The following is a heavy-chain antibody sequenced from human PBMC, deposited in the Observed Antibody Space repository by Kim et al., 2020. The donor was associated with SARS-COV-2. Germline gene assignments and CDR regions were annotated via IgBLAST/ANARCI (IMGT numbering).Heavy chain of an antibody. CDR2: INHSGST. J-gene: IGHJ4*02. V-gene: IGHV4-34*01. Sequence: SETLSLTCAVYGGSFSGYYWSWIRQPPGKGLEWIGEINHSGSTNYNPSLKSRVTISVDTSKNQFSLKLSSVTAADTAVYYCASLAYDSSGNYRDYWGQGTLVTVSS. CDR1: GGSFSGYY. D-gene: IGHD3-22*01. CDR3: ASLAYDSSGNYRDY.